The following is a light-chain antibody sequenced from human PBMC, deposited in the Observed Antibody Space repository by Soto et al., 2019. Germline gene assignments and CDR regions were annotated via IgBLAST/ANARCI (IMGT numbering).Light chain of an antibody. V-gene: IGKV3-20*01. CDR3: QQYGSSPLIT. Sequence: EIVLTPSPATLSLSPGERATLSCRSSQTVRNNYLAWYQQKPGQAPKFLIYGVSSRATGIPDRFSGSGSGTDFTLTISRLEPEDFAVYHCQQYGSSPLITFGQGTRLEIK. CDR1: QTVRNNY. J-gene: IGKJ5*01. CDR2: GVS.